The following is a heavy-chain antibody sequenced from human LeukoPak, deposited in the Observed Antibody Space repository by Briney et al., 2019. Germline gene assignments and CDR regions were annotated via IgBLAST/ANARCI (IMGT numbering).Heavy chain of an antibody. J-gene: IGHJ4*02. CDR3: ASGPWQWPAAY. V-gene: IGHV4-59*01. CDR2: IYYSGST. D-gene: IGHD6-19*01. Sequence: SETLSLTCTVSGGSISSNYWSWIRQPPGKGLEWIGYIYYSGSTNYNPSLKSRVTISVDTSKNQFSLKLSSVTAADTAVYYCASGPWQWPAAYWGQGNMVTVSS. CDR1: GGSISSNY.